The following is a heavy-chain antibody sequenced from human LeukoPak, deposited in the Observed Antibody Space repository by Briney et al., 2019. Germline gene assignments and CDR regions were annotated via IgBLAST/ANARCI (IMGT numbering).Heavy chain of an antibody. V-gene: IGHV5-51*01. CDR2: IYPGDSDS. CDR1: GYSFTNYW. CDR3: ARASTDNAGWHRGSFDY. D-gene: IGHD6-19*01. Sequence: GESLKISCQTSGYSFTNYWIGWVSQMPGKGLEWMGIIYPGDSDSRYSPSFQGQVTISADKSVSTAYLQWSSLRASDTAIYYCARASTDNAGWHRGSFDYWGQGTLVTVSS. J-gene: IGHJ4*02.